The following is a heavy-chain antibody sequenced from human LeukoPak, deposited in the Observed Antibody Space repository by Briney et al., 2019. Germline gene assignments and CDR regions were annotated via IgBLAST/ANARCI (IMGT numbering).Heavy chain of an antibody. V-gene: IGHV1-18*04. CDR1: GYTFSSYG. CDR2: TSVYNGNT. CDR3: ARDDEGFDP. Sequence: ASVTVSCKASGYTFSSYGIIWARQAPGQGIEWMGRTSVYNGNTKYALKLQGRVTMTTDTSTSTAYMELRSLRSDDTAVYYCARDDEGFDPWGQGTLVTVSS. J-gene: IGHJ5*02.